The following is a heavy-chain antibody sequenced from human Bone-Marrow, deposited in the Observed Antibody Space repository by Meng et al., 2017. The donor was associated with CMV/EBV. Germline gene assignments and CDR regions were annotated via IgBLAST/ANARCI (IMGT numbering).Heavy chain of an antibody. J-gene: IGHJ4*02. Sequence: TFTTYDSNWVRQATGQGLEWMGWMNPNSGNTGYAQKFQGRVTMTRNTSISTAYMELSSLRSEDTAVYYCAIAADIVVVPAAIAGGYWGQGTLVTVSS. CDR3: AIAADIVVVPAAIAGGY. V-gene: IGHV1-8*01. CDR2: MNPNSGNT. D-gene: IGHD2-2*01. CDR1: TFTTYD.